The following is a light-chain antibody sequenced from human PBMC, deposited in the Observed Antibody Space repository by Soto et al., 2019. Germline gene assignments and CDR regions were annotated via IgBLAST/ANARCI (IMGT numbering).Light chain of an antibody. J-gene: IGKJ5*01. V-gene: IGKV3-11*01. CDR1: RSVSTF. CDR2: NAS. CDR3: QQRGDTPPIT. Sequence: EIVLTQSPATLSLSPGERAILSCRASRSVSTFLAWFQQKPGQPPRLLIYNASNRTTGIPARFSGSGSGTALTLTIISLEPDDFAVDYCQQRGDTPPITFGQGTRLEIK.